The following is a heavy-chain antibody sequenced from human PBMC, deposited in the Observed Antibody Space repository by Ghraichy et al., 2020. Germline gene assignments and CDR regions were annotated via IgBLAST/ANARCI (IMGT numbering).Heavy chain of an antibody. CDR1: GGSISSSSYY. V-gene: IGHV4-39*07. J-gene: IGHJ5*02. CDR3: ARATNRYYDSSGYLNWFDP. CDR2: IYYSGST. D-gene: IGHD3-22*01. Sequence: SETLSLTCTVSGGSISSSSYYWGWIRQPPGKGLEWIGSIYYSGSTYYNPSLKSRVTISVDTSKNQFSLNLSSVTAADTAVYYCARATNRYYDSSGYLNWFDPWGQGTLVTVAS.